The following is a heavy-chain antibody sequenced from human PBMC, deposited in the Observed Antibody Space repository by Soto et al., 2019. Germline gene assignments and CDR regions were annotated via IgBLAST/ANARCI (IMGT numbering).Heavy chain of an antibody. CDR1: GGSISSYY. CDR3: ARDQGYAFDYYGMDV. CDR2: IYYSGST. V-gene: IGHV4-59*01. J-gene: IGHJ6*02. Sequence: PSESLSLTCTVSGGSISSYYWSWIRQPPGKGLEWIGYIYYSGSTNYNPSLKSRVTISVDTSKNQFSLKLSSVTAADTAVYYCARDQGYAFDYYGMDVWGQGTTVTVSS. D-gene: IGHD1-1*01.